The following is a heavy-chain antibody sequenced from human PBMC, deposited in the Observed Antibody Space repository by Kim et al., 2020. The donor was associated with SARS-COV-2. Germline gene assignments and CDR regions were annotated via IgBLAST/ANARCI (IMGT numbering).Heavy chain of an antibody. D-gene: IGHD4-4*01. CDR1: GFTFSSYS. CDR2: ISRSSSTI. CDR3: VIADYRQPFDY. J-gene: IGHJ4*02. Sequence: GGSLRLSCAASGFTFSSYSMNWVRQAPGKGLEWVSYISRSSSTIYYAESVKGRFTISRDNAKNSLDLQMNSLRDEDTAVYYCVIADYRQPFDYWGQGTLVTVSS. V-gene: IGHV3-48*02.